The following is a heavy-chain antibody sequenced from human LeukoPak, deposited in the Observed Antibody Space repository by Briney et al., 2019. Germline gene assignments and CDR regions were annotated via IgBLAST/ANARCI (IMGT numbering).Heavy chain of an antibody. V-gene: IGHV3-15*01. CDR1: GFTFSNAW. CDR2: IKTKTEGGTT. J-gene: IGHJ4*02. D-gene: IGHD3-10*01. Sequence: SGGSLGLSCAASGFTFSNAWMNWVRQAPGKGLEWVGRIKTKTEGGTTDYAAPVKGRFTISRDDSKNTVYLQMNSLKTEDTAVYYCASYGSGSHDYWGQGSLVTVSS. CDR3: ASYGSGSHDY.